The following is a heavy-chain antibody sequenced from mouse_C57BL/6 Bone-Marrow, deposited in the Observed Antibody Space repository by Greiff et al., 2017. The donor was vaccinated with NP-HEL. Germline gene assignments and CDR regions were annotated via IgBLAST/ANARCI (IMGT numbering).Heavy chain of an antibody. CDR3: ARAYYDRDY. D-gene: IGHD2-4*01. V-gene: IGHV3-6*01. CDR2: ISYDGSN. Sequence: EVQLVESGPGLVKPSQSLSLTCSVTGYSITSGYYWNWIRQFPGNKLEWMGYISYDGSNNYNPSLKNRISITRDTSKNQFFLKLNSVTTEDTATYYCARAYYDRDYWGQGTTLTVSS. J-gene: IGHJ2*01. CDR1: GYSITSGYY.